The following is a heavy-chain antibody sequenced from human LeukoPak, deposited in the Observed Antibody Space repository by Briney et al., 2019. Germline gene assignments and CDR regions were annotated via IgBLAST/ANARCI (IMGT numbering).Heavy chain of an antibody. Sequence: GASVIVSCKASGYTFTSYGISWVRQAPGQGLEWMGWISAYNGSTNYAQKLQGRVTMTTDTSTSTAYMELRSLRSDDTAVYYCARDPDTPHTQIVIVPAAIRVDAFDIWGQGTMVTVSS. J-gene: IGHJ3*02. V-gene: IGHV1-18*01. D-gene: IGHD2-2*02. CDR2: ISAYNGST. CDR3: ARDPDTPHTQIVIVPAAIRVDAFDI. CDR1: GYTFTSYG.